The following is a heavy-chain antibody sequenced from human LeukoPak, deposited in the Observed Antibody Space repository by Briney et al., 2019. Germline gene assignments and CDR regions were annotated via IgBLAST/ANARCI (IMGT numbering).Heavy chain of an antibody. V-gene: IGHV3-30*18. Sequence: PGRSLRLSCAASGFTFSSYGMHWVRQAPGKGLEWVAVISYDGSNKYYADSVKGRFTISRDNSKNTLYLQMNSLRAEDTAVYYCAKTGSSSWYIYYYYYMDVWGKGTTVTVSS. J-gene: IGHJ6*03. CDR3: AKTGSSSWYIYYYYYMDV. CDR1: GFTFSSYG. CDR2: ISYDGSNK. D-gene: IGHD6-13*01.